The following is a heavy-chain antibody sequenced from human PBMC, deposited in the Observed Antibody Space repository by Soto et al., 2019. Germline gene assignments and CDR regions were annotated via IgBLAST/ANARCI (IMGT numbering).Heavy chain of an antibody. V-gene: IGHV1-69*12. J-gene: IGHJ6*01. CDR1: GGTFSNYA. Sequence: QVQLVQSGAEVKKPGSSVKVSCKASGGTFSNYALSWVRQAPGQGLEWLGGIMPMFGRADYAQKFRERVTITADESTITAHMELSSLRSELTAGYYCAGWFMEAGIGGYYSY. CDR2: IMPMFGRA. CDR3: AGWFMEAGIGGYYSY. D-gene: IGHD6-19*01.